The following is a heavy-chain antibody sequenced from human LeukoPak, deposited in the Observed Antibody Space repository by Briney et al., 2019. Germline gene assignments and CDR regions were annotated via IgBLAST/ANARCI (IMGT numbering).Heavy chain of an antibody. CDR3: ARGMGSGSYSAAYYSDY. Sequence: ASVKVSCKASGYTFTSYDFNWVRQATGQGLEWMGWMNPNSGNTGYAQKFQGRVTMTRNTSISTAYMELSGLRSEDTAVYYCARGMGSGSYSAAYYSDYWGQGTLVTVSS. J-gene: IGHJ4*02. V-gene: IGHV1-8*01. CDR2: MNPNSGNT. CDR1: GYTFTSYD. D-gene: IGHD3-22*01.